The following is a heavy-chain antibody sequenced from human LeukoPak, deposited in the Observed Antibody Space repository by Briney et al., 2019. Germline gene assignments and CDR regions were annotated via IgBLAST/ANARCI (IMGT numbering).Heavy chain of an antibody. J-gene: IGHJ4*02. Sequence: PGGSLRLSCAASGFTFSSYSMNWVRQAPGKGLEWVSSISSSGSYIYYADSVKGRFTISRDNAKNSLYLQMNSLRAEDTAVYYCARESQYYDILTGYDFDYWGQGTLVTVSS. CDR1: GFTFSSYS. D-gene: IGHD3-9*01. V-gene: IGHV3-21*01. CDR2: ISSSGSYI. CDR3: ARESQYYDILTGYDFDY.